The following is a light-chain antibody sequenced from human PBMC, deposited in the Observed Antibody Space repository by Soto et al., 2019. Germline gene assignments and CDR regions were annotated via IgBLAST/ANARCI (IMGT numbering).Light chain of an antibody. Sequence: EIVLTQSPGTLSLSPGERATLSCSASQSVSSSYLAWYQQKPGQAPRLLIYGASSRATGIPDRFSGSGSGTDFTLTISRLEPEDFAVYYCQQCGSSSTFGQGTRLEIK. J-gene: IGKJ5*01. CDR1: QSVSSSY. CDR2: GAS. CDR3: QQCGSSST. V-gene: IGKV3-20*01.